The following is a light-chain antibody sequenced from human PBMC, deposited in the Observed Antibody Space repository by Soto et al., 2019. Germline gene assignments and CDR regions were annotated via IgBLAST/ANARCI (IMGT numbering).Light chain of an antibody. CDR2: GNI. Sequence: QTVVTQPPSVSGAPGQRVTISCTGSSSNIGAGYDVHWYQQVPGTAPKLLIYGNINRPSGVPDRFSGSKSGTSASLAITGLQAEDEAEYYCQSYDSSLVFGGGTKVTVL. J-gene: IGLJ2*01. V-gene: IGLV1-40*01. CDR1: SSNIGAGYD. CDR3: QSYDSSLV.